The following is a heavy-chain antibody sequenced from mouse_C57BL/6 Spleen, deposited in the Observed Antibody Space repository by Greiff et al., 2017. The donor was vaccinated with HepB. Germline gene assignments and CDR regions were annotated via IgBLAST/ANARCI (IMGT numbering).Heavy chain of an antibody. CDR1: GFTFSSYA. V-gene: IGHV5-4*03. CDR3: ARTAQGYAMDY. CDR2: ISDGGSYT. D-gene: IGHD3-1*01. Sequence: EVKVVESGGGLVKPGGSLKLSCAASGFTFSSYAMSWVRQTPEKRLEWVATISDGGSYTYYPDNVKGRFTISRDNAKNNLYLQMSHLKSEDTAMYYCARTAQGYAMDYWGQGTSVTVSS. J-gene: IGHJ4*01.